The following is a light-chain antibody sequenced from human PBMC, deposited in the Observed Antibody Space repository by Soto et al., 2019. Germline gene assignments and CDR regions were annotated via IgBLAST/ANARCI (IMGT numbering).Light chain of an antibody. V-gene: IGKV3-15*01. Sequence: VMTQSPATLSVSKGERAALXXRASQSVSTNLAWYQQKPDQAPRLILYGATTRAAVIPVRFSGRGFGTEFTLTISSLQSEDFAVYYCQQNKNRLLFGPGTRLEIK. CDR2: GAT. CDR3: QQNKNRLL. CDR1: QSVSTN. J-gene: IGKJ5*01.